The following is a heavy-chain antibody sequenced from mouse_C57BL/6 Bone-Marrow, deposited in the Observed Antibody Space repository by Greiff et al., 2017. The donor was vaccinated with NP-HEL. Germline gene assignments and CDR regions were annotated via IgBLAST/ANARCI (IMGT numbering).Heavy chain of an antibody. Sequence: VQLQQSGAELAKPGASVKLSCKASGYTFTSYWMHWVKQRPGQGLEWIGYINPSSGYTKYNQKFKDKATLTADKSSSTAYMQLSSLTYEDSAVYYCVFYYKGVSYYFDYWGQGTTLTVSS. D-gene: IGHD2-1*01. CDR3: VFYYKGVSYYFDY. CDR2: INPSSGYT. CDR1: GYTFTSYW. J-gene: IGHJ2*01. V-gene: IGHV1-7*01.